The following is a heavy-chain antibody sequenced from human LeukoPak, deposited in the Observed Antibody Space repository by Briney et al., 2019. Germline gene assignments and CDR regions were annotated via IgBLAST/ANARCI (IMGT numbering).Heavy chain of an antibody. CDR3: ARMSATPRTYYGMDV. Sequence: SAPTLVNPTQTLTLTCTVSGFSLSTSGMCVNWIPQPPGKARAWLALIDWDDDKYYSTSLKTRLTISKDTSKNQVVLTMTNMDPVDTATYYCARMSATPRTYYGMDVWGQGTTVTVSS. CDR1: GFSLSTSGMC. D-gene: IGHD1-26*01. V-gene: IGHV2-70*01. J-gene: IGHJ6*02. CDR2: IDWDDDK.